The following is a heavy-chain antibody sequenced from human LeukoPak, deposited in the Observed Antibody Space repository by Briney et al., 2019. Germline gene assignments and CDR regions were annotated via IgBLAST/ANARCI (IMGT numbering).Heavy chain of an antibody. V-gene: IGHV3-30*04. J-gene: IGHJ4*02. D-gene: IGHD6-19*01. CDR1: GFTFSSYA. CDR2: ISYDGSNK. Sequence: VGSLRLSCAASGFTFSSYAMHWGREAPGKGLGRGAGISYDGSNKYHADSVKGRFTISRDNSKNTLHLQMNSLRAEDTAVYYCAKGVRSGCGIDYWGQRTLVTVSS. CDR3: AKGVRSGCGIDY.